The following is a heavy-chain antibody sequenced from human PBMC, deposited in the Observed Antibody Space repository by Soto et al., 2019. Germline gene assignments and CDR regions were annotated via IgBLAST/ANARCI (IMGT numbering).Heavy chain of an antibody. V-gene: IGHV4-30-4*01. CDR1: GGSTSSGDYY. CDR3: ARVMVLGVIQWYFDY. D-gene: IGHD3-10*01. J-gene: IGHJ4*02. CDR2: IYYSGST. Sequence: SETLSLTCTVSGGSTSSGDYYWSWIRQPPGKGLERIGYIYYSGSTYYNPSLKSRVTISVDTSKNQFSLKLSSVTAADTAVYYCARVMVLGVIQWYFDYWGQGTLVTVSS.